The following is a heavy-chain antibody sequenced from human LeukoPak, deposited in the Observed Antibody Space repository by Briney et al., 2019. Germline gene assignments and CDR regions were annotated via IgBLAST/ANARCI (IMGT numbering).Heavy chain of an antibody. Sequence: GGSLRLSCAASGFTVSSNYMSWVRQAPGKGLEWVSVIYSGGSTYYADSVKGRFTISRDNSENTLYLQMNSLRAEDTAVYYCATRPRAYDYGMDVWGQGTTVTVSS. V-gene: IGHV3-66*01. J-gene: IGHJ6*02. CDR1: GFTVSSNY. CDR2: IYSGGST. D-gene: IGHD2-21*01. CDR3: ATRPRAYDYGMDV.